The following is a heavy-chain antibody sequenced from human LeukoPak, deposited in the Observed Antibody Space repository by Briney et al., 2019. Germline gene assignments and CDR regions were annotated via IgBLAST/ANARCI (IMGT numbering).Heavy chain of an antibody. Sequence: GGSLRLSCAASGFIFSDYEMNWVRHAPGRGLEWASYISSSGLTITYSDSVKGRFSISRDDAKKSLYLQMNSLKADDTAVYYCVRSYYYYMDVWGQGTTVTVSS. CDR2: ISSSGLTI. V-gene: IGHV3-48*03. J-gene: IGHJ6*03. CDR1: GFIFSDYE. CDR3: VRSYYYYMDV.